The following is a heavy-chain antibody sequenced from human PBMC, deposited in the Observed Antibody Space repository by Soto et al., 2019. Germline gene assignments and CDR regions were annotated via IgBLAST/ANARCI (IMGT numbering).Heavy chain of an antibody. D-gene: IGHD1-1*01. CDR3: ARDSFGTRDSDWFDP. Sequence: PSETLSLTCTVSGGSISSYYWSWIRQPPGKGLEWIGYIYYSGSTNYNPSLKSRVTISVDTSKNQFSLKLSSVTAADTAVYYCARDSFGTRDSDWFDPWGQGTLVTVS. V-gene: IGHV4-59*01. CDR2: IYYSGST. CDR1: GGSISSYY. J-gene: IGHJ5*02.